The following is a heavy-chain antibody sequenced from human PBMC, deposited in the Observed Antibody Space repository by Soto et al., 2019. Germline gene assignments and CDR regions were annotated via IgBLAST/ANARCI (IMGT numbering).Heavy chain of an antibody. CDR1: GYSFTDYH. Sequence: ASVKVSCKASGYSFTDYHIHWVRQAPGQGLEWLGRINPKSGGTSTAQKFQGWVTMTRDRSISTVYMELTRLRSDDTAVYFCARGHSTDCSNGVCSFFYNHEMDVWGPGTTVTVYS. CDR2: INPKSGGT. CDR3: ARGHSTDCSNGVCSFFYNHEMDV. D-gene: IGHD2-8*01. V-gene: IGHV1-2*04. J-gene: IGHJ6*02.